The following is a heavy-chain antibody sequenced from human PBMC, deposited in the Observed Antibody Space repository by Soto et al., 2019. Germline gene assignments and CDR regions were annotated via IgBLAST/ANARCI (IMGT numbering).Heavy chain of an antibody. D-gene: IGHD6-13*01. CDR3: TLRQDTSRGPIY. Sequence: QITLKESGPTLVQPTQTLTLTCTVSGLSLTTRGMTLGWIRQPPGRAPEWLALSTQYSPSLQSRVTFTKDTSKNQLVLTMTNMDPVDTATYYCTLRQDTSRGPIYWGQGLMVTVSS. CDR2: ST. V-gene: IGHV2-5*01. CDR1: GLSLTTRGMT. J-gene: IGHJ4*02.